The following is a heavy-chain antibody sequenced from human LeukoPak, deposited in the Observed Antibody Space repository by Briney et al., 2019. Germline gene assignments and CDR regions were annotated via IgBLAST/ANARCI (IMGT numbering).Heavy chain of an antibody. D-gene: IGHD2/OR15-2a*01. J-gene: IGHJ4*02. V-gene: IGHV4-59*08. CDR2: ISYSGST. Sequence: PSETLSLTCTVSGGSISSYYWSWIRQPPGKGPEWIGYISYSGSTNSNPSLKSRVTISLDTSKNQFSLKLSSVTAADTAVYYCAGHHPRNTVDSWGQGTLVTVSS. CDR3: AGHHPRNTVDS. CDR1: GGSISSYY.